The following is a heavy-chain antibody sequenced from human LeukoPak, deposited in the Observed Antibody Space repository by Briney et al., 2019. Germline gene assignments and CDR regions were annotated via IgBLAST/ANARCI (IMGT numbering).Heavy chain of an antibody. Sequence: PSETLSLTCAVYGGSFSGYCWSWIRQPPGKGLEWIGEINHSGSTNYNPSLKSRVTISVDTSKNQFSLKLSSVTAADAAVYYCARMGIPWSQGTLVTVSS. D-gene: IGHD5-18*01. V-gene: IGHV4-34*01. CDR2: INHSGST. J-gene: IGHJ4*02. CDR1: GGSFSGYC. CDR3: ARMGIP.